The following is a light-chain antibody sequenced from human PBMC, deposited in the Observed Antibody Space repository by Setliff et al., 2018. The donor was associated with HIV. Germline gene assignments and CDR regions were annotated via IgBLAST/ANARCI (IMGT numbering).Light chain of an antibody. CDR2: DDN. CDR1: NIGSKS. V-gene: IGLV3-21*03. CDR3: QVWDSSSDLVV. J-gene: IGLJ2*01. Sequence: SYELTQAPSVSVAPGKTARITCGGNNIGSKSVHWYQQKPGQAPVLVVYDDNDRPSGIPARFSGSNSGNTATLTISRVEAGDEADYYCQVWDSSSDLVVFGGGTKVTVL.